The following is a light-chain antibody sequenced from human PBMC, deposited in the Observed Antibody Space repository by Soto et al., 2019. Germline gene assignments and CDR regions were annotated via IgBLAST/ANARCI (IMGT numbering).Light chain of an antibody. J-gene: IGLJ2*01. CDR2: DVS. CDR1: SSDVGGYNY. Sequence: QSVLTQPASVSGSPGQSITISCTGTSSDVGGYNYVSWYQQHPGKAPKLMIYDVSNRPSGVSNRFSGSKSGNTASLTISGLQAEDEADYYCRSYTSSSILVVFGGGTQLTVL. V-gene: IGLV2-14*01. CDR3: RSYTSSSILVV.